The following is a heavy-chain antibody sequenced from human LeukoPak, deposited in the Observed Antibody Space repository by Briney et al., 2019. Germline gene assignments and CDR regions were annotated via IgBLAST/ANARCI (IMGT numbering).Heavy chain of an antibody. V-gene: IGHV3-30-3*01. CDR3: AIDKARTSVVVPAAIYP. CDR2: ISYDGSNK. D-gene: IGHD2-2*02. Sequence: PGRSLRLSCAASGFTFSSYAMHWVRQAPGKGLEWVGVISYDGSNKYYADSVKGRFTISRDNSKNTLYLQMNSLRAEDTAVYYCAIDKARTSVVVPAAIYPWGQGTLVTVPS. J-gene: IGHJ5*02. CDR1: GFTFSSYA.